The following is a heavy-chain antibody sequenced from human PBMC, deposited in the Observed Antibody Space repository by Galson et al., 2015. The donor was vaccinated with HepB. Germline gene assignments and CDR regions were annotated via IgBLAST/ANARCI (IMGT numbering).Heavy chain of an antibody. Sequence: SLRLSCAASGFIFGSYWMSWVRQAPGKGLEWVASIKEDGSEKYYVDSVKGRFTISRDNAKNSLYLQMNSLRAEDTAAYYCARGVPAAALGSFDIWGQGTMVTVSS. J-gene: IGHJ3*02. V-gene: IGHV3-7*01. CDR3: ARGVPAAALGSFDI. CDR1: GFIFGSYW. CDR2: IKEDGSEK. D-gene: IGHD2-2*01.